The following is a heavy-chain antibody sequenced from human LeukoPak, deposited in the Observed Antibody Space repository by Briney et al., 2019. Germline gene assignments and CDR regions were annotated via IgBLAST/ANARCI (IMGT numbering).Heavy chain of an antibody. CDR3: ARFVVGETDWFDP. D-gene: IGHD1-26*01. Sequence: GASVKVSCKTSGYTFSSYGITWVRQAPGQGLEWMGWISTYNGNTNYAQKLQGRLSMTTDTSTSTAYMELRSLRSDDAAVYYCARFVVGETDWFDPWGQGTLVTVSS. CDR2: ISTYNGNT. V-gene: IGHV1-18*01. J-gene: IGHJ5*02. CDR1: GYTFSSYG.